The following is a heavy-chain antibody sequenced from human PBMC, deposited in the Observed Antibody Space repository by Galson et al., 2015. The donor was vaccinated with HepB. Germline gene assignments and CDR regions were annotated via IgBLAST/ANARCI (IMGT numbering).Heavy chain of an antibody. D-gene: IGHD1-26*01. CDR1: GYTLTELS. CDR2: FDPEDGET. CDR3: ATAGSYTSALDY. Sequence: SVKVSCKVSGYTLTELSMHWVRQAPGKGLEWTGGFDPEDGETIYAQKFQGRVTMTEDTSTDTAYMELSSLRSEDTAVYYCATAGSYTSALDYWGQGTLVTVSS. J-gene: IGHJ4*02. V-gene: IGHV1-24*01.